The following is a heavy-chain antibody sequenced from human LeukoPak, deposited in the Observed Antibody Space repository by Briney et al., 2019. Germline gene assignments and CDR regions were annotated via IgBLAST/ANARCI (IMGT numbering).Heavy chain of an antibody. V-gene: IGHV4-61*01. D-gene: IGHD3-16*02. J-gene: IGHJ4*02. CDR3: ARTYDYVWGSYRYGGYFDY. Sequence: SETLSLTCIVSGGSVSSGSYYWGWIRQPPGKGLEWIGYIYYSGSTNYNPSLKSRVTISVDTSKNQFSLKLSSVTAADTAVYYCARTYDYVWGSYRYGGYFDYWGQGTLVTVSS. CDR2: IYYSGST. CDR1: GGSVSSGSYY.